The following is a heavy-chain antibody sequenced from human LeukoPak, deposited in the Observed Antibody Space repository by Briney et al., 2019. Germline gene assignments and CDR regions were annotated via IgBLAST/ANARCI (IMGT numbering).Heavy chain of an antibody. CDR1: GYTFINHD. CDR3: ARPIGYSSGGFDL. D-gene: IGHD6-19*01. Sequence: ASVEVSCKASGYTFINHDINWMRQATGQGLEWMGWMNSNSGNTGYAQKFQGRVTMTRDTSISTAYMELSSLRSEDTAVYYCARPIGYSSGGFDLWGRGTLVTVSS. CDR2: MNSNSGNT. J-gene: IGHJ2*01. V-gene: IGHV1-8*01.